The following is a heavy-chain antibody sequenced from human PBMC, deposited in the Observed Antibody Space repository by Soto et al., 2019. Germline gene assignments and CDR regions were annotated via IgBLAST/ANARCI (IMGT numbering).Heavy chain of an antibody. CDR3: SRDSAYFDCNDH. D-gene: IGHD3-16*01. V-gene: IGHV3-7*03. CDR2: IRQDGDEK. Sequence: EVQLVESGGGLVQPGGSLRLSCAASGFTFSNYWMTRVRQAPGKGLEWVANIRQDGDEKYYVDSVKGRFTISRDNTKNSLFLQMNSLRAEDTAVYYCSRDSAYFDCNDHWGQGTLVTVSS. J-gene: IGHJ4*02. CDR1: GFTFSNYW.